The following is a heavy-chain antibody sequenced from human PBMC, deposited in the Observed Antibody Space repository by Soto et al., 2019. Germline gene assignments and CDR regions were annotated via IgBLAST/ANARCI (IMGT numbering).Heavy chain of an antibody. D-gene: IGHD4-17*01. V-gene: IGHV3-33*01. CDR3: ARGTYGDYVRDAFDI. CDR1: GFTFSSYG. CDR2: IWYDGSNK. Sequence: GGSLRLSCAASGFTFSSYGMHWVRQAPGKGLEWVAVIWYDGSNKYYADSVKGRFTISRDNSKNTLYLQMNSLRAEDTAVYYCARGTYGDYVRDAFDIWGQGTMVTVSS. J-gene: IGHJ3*02.